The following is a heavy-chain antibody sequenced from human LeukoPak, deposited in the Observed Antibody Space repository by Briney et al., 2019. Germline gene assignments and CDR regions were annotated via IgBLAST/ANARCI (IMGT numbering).Heavy chain of an antibody. D-gene: IGHD3-16*01. CDR1: GFTFSSYE. CDR3: VLGGTHLNYFDY. J-gene: IGHJ4*02. Sequence: GGSLRLSCAASGFTFSSYEMNWVRQAPGKGLEWVSYISSSGSTIYYADSVKGRVTISRDNAKNSLYLQMNSLRAEDTAVYYCVLGGTHLNYFDYWGQGTLVTVSS. CDR2: ISSSGSTI. V-gene: IGHV3-48*03.